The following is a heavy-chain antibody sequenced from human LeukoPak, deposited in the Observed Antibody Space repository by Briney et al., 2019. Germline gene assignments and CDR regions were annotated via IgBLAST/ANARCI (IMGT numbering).Heavy chain of an antibody. J-gene: IGHJ4*02. V-gene: IGHV4-4*07. CDR3: ARITDPDYRSGWSGADY. CDR1: GGSISSYY. CDR2: IYTSGST. Sequence: SETLSLTCTVSGGSISSYYWSWIRQPAGKGLEWIGRIYTSGSTNYNPSLKSRATMSVDTSKNQFSLKMTSLTAADTAVYYCARITDPDYRSGWSGADYWGRGTQVTVSA. D-gene: IGHD6-19*01.